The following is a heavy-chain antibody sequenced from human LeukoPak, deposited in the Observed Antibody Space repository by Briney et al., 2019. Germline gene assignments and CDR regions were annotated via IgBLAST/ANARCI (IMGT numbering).Heavy chain of an antibody. CDR2: THYRSKWYN. D-gene: IGHD6-13*01. CDR3: ARESSSWYGYFHH. CDR1: GDSVSSNSAA. J-gene: IGHJ1*01. V-gene: IGHV6-1*01. Sequence: PSQTLSLTCVISGDSVSSNSAAWNWIRQSPSRGLEWLGRTHYRSKWYNDYAVAVKSRININPDTSKNQFSLQLNYVTPEDTAVYYCARESSSWYGYFHHWGQGTLVTVSS.